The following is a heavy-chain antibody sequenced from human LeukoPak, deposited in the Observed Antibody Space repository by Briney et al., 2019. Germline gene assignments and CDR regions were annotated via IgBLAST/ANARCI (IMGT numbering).Heavy chain of an antibody. CDR2: INHSGST. J-gene: IGHJ4*02. D-gene: IGHD3-3*01. CDR3: ARGGYDFWSGCPLDY. V-gene: IGHV4-34*01. Sequence: PSETLSLTCAVYGGSFSGYYWSWIRQPPGKGLEWIGEINHSGSTNYNPSLKSRVTISVDTSKNQFSLKLSSVTAADTAVYYCARGGYDFWSGCPLDYWGQGTLVTVSS. CDR1: GGSFSGYY.